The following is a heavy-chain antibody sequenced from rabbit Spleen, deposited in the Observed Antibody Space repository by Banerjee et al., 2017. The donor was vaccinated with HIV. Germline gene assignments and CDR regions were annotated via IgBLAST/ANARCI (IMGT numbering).Heavy chain of an antibody. D-gene: IGHD8-1*01. CDR1: GVSFSSNHY. J-gene: IGHJ6*01. CDR2: IEGGSSTFS. Sequence: QSLEESGGGLVKPGASLTLTCTASGVSFSSNHYMCWVRQAPGKGLEWIACIEGGSSTFSYFASWAKGRFTCSKASSTTVTLQMTSLTAADTATYFCARDSGSSFSSYGMDLWGPGTLVTVS. CDR3: ARDSGSSFSSYGMDL. V-gene: IGHV1S40*01.